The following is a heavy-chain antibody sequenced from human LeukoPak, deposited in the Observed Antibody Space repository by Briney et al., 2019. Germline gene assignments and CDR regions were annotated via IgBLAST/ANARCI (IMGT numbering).Heavy chain of an antibody. CDR1: GFISDNYA. V-gene: IGHV3-43*02. CDR3: AKDIGTGWDLDY. J-gene: IGHJ4*02. CDR2: IRGDENTK. D-gene: IGHD1-26*01. Sequence: PGGSLRLSCAASGFISDNYAMHWVRQAPWKDPEWLSLIRGDENTKYYTGSVKGRFTISRDNSKSSLYLHMNSLRTEDTALYYCAKDIGTGWDLDYWGQGTLVTVSS.